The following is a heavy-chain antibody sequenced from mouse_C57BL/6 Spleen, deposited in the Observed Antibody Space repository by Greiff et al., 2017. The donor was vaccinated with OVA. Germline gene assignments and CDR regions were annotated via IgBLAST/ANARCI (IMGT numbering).Heavy chain of an antibody. CDR1: GYTFTEYT. V-gene: IGHV1-62-2*01. CDR3: ARHEGSDYCGSSPYWYFGG. J-gene: IGHJ1*03. Sequence: QVQLQQSGAELVKPGASVTLSCKASGYTFTEYTIPWVKQRSGQGLEWIGWFYPGSGSIKSNEKFKDTAPLTADKSSSTVYMELCRLTSEDAAFYVCARHEGSDYCGSSPYWYFGGWGTGTTVTVSS. D-gene: IGHD1-1*01. CDR2: FYPGSGSI.